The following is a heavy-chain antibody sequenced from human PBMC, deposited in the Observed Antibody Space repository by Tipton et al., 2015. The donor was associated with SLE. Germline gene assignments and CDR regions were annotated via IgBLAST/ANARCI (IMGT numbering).Heavy chain of an antibody. Sequence: TLSLTCTVSGGSLSSSSYYWGWIRQPPGKGLEWIGSIYYSGSTYYNPSLKSRVTISVDTSKNQFSLKLSSVTAADTAVYYCARRIGRYRGLGAFDIWGQGTMVTVSS. CDR2: IYYSGST. V-gene: IGHV4-39*07. J-gene: IGHJ3*02. D-gene: IGHD1-26*01. CDR1: GGSLSSSSYY. CDR3: ARRIGRYRGLGAFDI.